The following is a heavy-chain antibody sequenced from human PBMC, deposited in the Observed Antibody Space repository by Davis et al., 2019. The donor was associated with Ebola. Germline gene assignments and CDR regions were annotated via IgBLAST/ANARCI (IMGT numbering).Heavy chain of an antibody. Sequence: AASVKVSCKASGYSFTGYYMHWVRQAPGQGLEWMGWINPNSGGTNNAQKFQGRVTMTRDTSFSTAYMELNSLRSDDTAVYYCARAVPATQNLDYWGQGTLVTVSS. CDR2: INPNSGGT. V-gene: IGHV1-2*02. CDR1: GYSFTGYY. CDR3: ARAVPATQNLDY. J-gene: IGHJ4*02. D-gene: IGHD2-15*01.